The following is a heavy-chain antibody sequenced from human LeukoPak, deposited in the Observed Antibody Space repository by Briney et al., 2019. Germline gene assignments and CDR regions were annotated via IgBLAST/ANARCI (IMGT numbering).Heavy chain of an antibody. J-gene: IGHJ6*02. D-gene: IGHD4-17*01. CDR2: IYYGGST. Sequence: SETLSLTCTVSGGSISSYYWSWIRQPPGKGLEWIGYIYYGGSTNYNPSLKSRVTISVDTSKNQFSLKLSSVTAADTAVYYCARDYGDYGHYYYYGMDVWGQGTTVTVSS. V-gene: IGHV4-59*01. CDR1: GGSISSYY. CDR3: ARDYGDYGHYYYYGMDV.